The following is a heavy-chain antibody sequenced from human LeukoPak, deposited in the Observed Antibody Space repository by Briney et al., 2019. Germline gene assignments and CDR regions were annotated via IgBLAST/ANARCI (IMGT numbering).Heavy chain of an antibody. V-gene: IGHV1-69*01. CDR2: IIPIFGTA. CDR3: ARVGAAPDLKYCSSTSCYREDAFDI. Sequence: SVKVSCKASGGTFSSYAISWVRQAPGQGLEWMGGIIPIFGTANYAQKFQGRVTITADESTSTAYMELSSLRSEDTAVYYCARVGAAPDLKYCSSTSCYREDAFDIWGQGTMVTVSS. J-gene: IGHJ3*02. CDR1: GGTFSSYA. D-gene: IGHD2-2*01.